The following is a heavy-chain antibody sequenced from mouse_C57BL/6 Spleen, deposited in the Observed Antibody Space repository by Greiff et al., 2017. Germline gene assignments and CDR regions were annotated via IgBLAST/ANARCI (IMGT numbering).Heavy chain of an antibody. D-gene: IGHD1-1*01. V-gene: IGHV1-55*01. J-gene: IGHJ4*01. CDR3: ARDLLRFYAMGY. Sequence: VQLQQPGAELVKPGASVKMSCKASGYTFTSYWITWVKLRPGQGLEWIGDIYPGSGSTNYNEKFKSKATLTVDTSSSTAYMQLSSLTSEDSAVYYCARDLLRFYAMGYWGQGTSVTVSS. CDR2: IYPGSGST. CDR1: GYTFTSYW.